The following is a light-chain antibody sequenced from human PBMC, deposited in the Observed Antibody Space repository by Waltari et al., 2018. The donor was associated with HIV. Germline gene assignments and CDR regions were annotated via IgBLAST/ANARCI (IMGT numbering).Light chain of an antibody. CDR3: QSADSNASLWV. Sequence: SYELTQPPSVSVSPGQTARITCSGDALPKQSAYWYQQRPGQAPGLVRYKDDERPSGIPVRFSGSSSGTTATLTIIGVQAQDEADYHCQSADSNASLWVFGGGTKLTVL. CDR1: ALPKQS. J-gene: IGLJ3*02. CDR2: KDD. V-gene: IGLV3-25*03.